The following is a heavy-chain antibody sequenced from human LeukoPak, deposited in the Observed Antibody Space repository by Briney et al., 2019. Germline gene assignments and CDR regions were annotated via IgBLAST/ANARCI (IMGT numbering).Heavy chain of an antibody. Sequence: GASVKVSCKASGYTFTGYYMHWVRQAPGQGLEWTGWINPNSGGTNYAQKFQGRVTMTRDTSISTAYMELSRLRSDDTAVYYCARDSSGYDSSGYDYWGQGTLVTVSS. CDR1: GYTFTGYY. D-gene: IGHD3-22*01. J-gene: IGHJ4*02. V-gene: IGHV1-2*02. CDR3: ARDSSGYDSSGYDY. CDR2: INPNSGGT.